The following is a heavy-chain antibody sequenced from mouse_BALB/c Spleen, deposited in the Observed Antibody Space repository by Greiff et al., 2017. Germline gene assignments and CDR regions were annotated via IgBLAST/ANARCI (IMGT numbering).Heavy chain of an antibody. CDR2: INSNGGST. CDR1: GFTFSSYG. J-gene: IGHJ3*01. D-gene: IGHD2-4*01. Sequence: EVKLMESGGGLVQPGGSLKLSCAASGFTFSSYGMSWVRQTPDKRLELVATINSNGGSTYYPDSVKGRFTISRDNAKNTLYLQMSSLKSEDTAMYYCARDTTMIAYWGQGTLVTVSA. CDR3: ARDTTMIAY. V-gene: IGHV5-6-3*01.